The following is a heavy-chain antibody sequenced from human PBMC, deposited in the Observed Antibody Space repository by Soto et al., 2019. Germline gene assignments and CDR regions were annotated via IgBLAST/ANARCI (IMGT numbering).Heavy chain of an antibody. Sequence: EVQLVESGGGLVQPGGSLRLSCAASGFTFSSYWMHWVRQAPGKGLVWVSRINSDGSRTNYADSVKGRFTISRDNAKNTLYLQMNSLRAEETAVYYCPRGVRGAYGLDIWGQGTMVTVSS. J-gene: IGHJ3*02. D-gene: IGHD2-21*01. CDR3: PRGVRGAYGLDI. CDR2: INSDGSRT. V-gene: IGHV3-74*01. CDR1: GFTFSSYW.